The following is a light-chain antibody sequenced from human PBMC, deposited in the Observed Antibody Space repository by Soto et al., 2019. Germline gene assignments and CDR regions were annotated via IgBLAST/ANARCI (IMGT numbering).Light chain of an antibody. CDR3: MQGRYWPPIT. Sequence: DVVMTQSPLSLPVTLGQPASISCKSSQSLVYSDGNTYLNWFQQRPGQSPRRLIYKVSNRDSGVPERFSGSGSGTDFTPNITSVEAEDVGVYYCMQGRYWPPITFGQGTRLEIK. J-gene: IGKJ5*01. CDR2: KVS. V-gene: IGKV2-30*01. CDR1: QSLVYSDGNTY.